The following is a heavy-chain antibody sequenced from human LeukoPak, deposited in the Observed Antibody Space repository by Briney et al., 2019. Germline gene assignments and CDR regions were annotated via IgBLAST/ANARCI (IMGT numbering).Heavy chain of an antibody. V-gene: IGHV3-48*04. CDR3: AREGGYCSSTSCSSFDY. D-gene: IGHD2-2*01. Sequence: GTSLRLSCTTSGFPFGSYGFHWVRQAPGKGLEWVSYISSSSSTIYYADSVKGRFTISRDNAKNSLYLQMNSLRAEDTAVYYCAREGGYCSSTSCSSFDYWGQGTLVTVSS. CDR1: GFPFGSYG. CDR2: ISSSSSTI. J-gene: IGHJ4*02.